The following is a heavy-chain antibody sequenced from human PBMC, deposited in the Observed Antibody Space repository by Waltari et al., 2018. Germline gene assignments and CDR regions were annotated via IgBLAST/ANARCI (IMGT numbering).Heavy chain of an antibody. J-gene: IGHJ4*02. CDR3: ARLTENTAQDY. Sequence: QVQLVESGGGVVQPGGSLRLSCAASGFTFSSYGLLWVRQAPGKGLEWVAVIWYDGSNKYYADSVKGRFTISRDNSKNTLYLQMNSLRAEDTAVYYCARLTENTAQDYWGQGTLVTVSS. D-gene: IGHD5-18*01. V-gene: IGHV3-33*01. CDR1: GFTFSSYG. CDR2: IWYDGSNK.